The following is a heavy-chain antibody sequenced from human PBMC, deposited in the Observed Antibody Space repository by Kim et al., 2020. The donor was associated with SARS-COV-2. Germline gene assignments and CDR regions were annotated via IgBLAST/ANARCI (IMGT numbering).Heavy chain of an antibody. J-gene: IGHJ4*02. Sequence: SETLSLTCTVSGGSISSYYYSWIRQPPGKGLEWIGYIYYSGSANYSPSLKSRVTMSVDTSKKQFSLKLSSVSAADTAVYYCAAGLAGSGELDYWGQGTLVTVSS. V-gene: IGHV4-59*01. CDR2: IYYSGSA. CDR1: GGSISSYY. CDR3: AAGLAGSGELDY. D-gene: IGHD6-19*01.